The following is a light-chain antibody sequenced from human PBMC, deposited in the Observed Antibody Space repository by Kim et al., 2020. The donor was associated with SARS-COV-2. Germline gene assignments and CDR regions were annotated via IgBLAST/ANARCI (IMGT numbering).Light chain of an antibody. CDR3: NSYTSSSTHV. V-gene: IGLV2-14*03. CDR1: TSDVGGYNY. CDR2: DVS. Sequence: GQSITISCTGTTSDVGGYNYVSWYQQHPGKAPKLMIYDVSNRPSGVSNRFSGSKSGNTASLTISGLQAEDEADYYCNSYTSSSTHVFGTGTKVTVL. J-gene: IGLJ1*01.